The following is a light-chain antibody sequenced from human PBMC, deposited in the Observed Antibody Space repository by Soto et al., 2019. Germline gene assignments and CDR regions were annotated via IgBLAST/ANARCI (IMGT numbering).Light chain of an antibody. CDR1: QDINTY. CDR3: QQRKSYPIT. V-gene: IGKV1-9*01. J-gene: IGKJ5*01. CDR2: AAS. Sequence: DIQLTQSPSFLSASVGDRVTITCRASQDINTYLAWYQQKPGKAPKLLIFAASTLQHGVPSRFSGSGSGTEFTVTITSLQPEDFATYSCQQRKSYPITFGQGTRLEIK.